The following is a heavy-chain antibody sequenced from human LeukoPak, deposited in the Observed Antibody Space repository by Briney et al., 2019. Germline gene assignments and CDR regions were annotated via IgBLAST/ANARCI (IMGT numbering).Heavy chain of an antibody. V-gene: IGHV3-23*01. D-gene: IGHD2-2*01. J-gene: IGHJ3*02. CDR1: GFTFDSFA. CDR3: AQDGYCSNSTCYTGAVDM. CDR2: LSASGGST. Sequence: GGSLRLSCAASGFTFDSFAMSWVRQAPGKGLEWVSGLSASGGSTYSADSVKGRFTNSRDNSKNTLYLQMDSLTAEDTAVYYCAQDGYCSNSTCYTGAVDMWGQGAMVTVSS.